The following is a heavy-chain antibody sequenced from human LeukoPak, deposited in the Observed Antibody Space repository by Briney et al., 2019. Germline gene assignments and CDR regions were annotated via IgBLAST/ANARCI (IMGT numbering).Heavy chain of an antibody. CDR1: GFTFSSYA. D-gene: IGHD1-26*01. CDR2: ISGSGGST. CDR3: ARHRSGSPEFDY. V-gene: IGHV3-23*01. Sequence: GGSLRLSCAASGFTFSSYAMSWVRQAPGKGLEWVSAISGSGGSTYYADSVKGRFTISRHNSKNALYLQMNSLRAEDTAVYYCARHRSGSPEFDYWGQGTLVTVSS. J-gene: IGHJ4*02.